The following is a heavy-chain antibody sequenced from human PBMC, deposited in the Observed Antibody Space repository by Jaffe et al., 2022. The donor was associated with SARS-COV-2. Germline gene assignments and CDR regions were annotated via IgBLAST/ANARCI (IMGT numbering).Heavy chain of an antibody. V-gene: IGHV4-4*02. CDR3: TRARGWN. CDR2: IYHTGST. CDR1: GYSISSSSNW. D-gene: IGHD3-10*01. J-gene: IGHJ4*02. Sequence: QVQLQESGPGLVKPSGTLSLTCVVSGYSISSSSNWWSWVRQPPGKGLEWIGEIYHTGSTNYNPSLKSRVTISVDKSKNQFSLKLSSVTAADTAVYYCTRARGWNWGQGTLVTVSS.